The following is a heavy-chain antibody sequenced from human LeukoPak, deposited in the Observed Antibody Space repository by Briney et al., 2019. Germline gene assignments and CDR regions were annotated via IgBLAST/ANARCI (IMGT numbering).Heavy chain of an antibody. D-gene: IGHD2-21*02. Sequence: GASVKVSCKASGYTFSGYYIHWVRQAPGQGLEWMEWISPSTGGTNYAQKFQGRVIMTRDTSIATAYMELRRLRSDDTAVYFCASPKYGDFYFDYWGQGTLVTVAS. CDR3: ASPKYGDFYFDY. CDR1: GYTFSGYY. V-gene: IGHV1-2*02. J-gene: IGHJ4*02. CDR2: ISPSTGGT.